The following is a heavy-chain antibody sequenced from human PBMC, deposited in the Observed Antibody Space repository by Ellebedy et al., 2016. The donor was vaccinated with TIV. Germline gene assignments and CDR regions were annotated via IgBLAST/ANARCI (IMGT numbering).Heavy chain of an antibody. CDR2: ISFDGRAV. CDR3: ARGPYSSGHCDAFDV. Sequence: GGSLRLSXAASGFTFSSSTMPWVRQAPGWGLDWVAGISFDGRAVHYADSVKGRFTISRDNSKNTLSLQMNSLRGEDSAIYYCARGPYSSGHCDAFDVWGRGTAVTVSS. D-gene: IGHD6-19*01. J-gene: IGHJ3*01. V-gene: IGHV3-30*04. CDR1: GFTFSSST.